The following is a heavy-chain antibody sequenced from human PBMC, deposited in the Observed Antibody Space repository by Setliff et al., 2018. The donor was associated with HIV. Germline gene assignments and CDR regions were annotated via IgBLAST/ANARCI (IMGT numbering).Heavy chain of an antibody. Sequence: SETLSLTCTVSGDSISSHYWSWIRQAPGKGLEWIGYIYLSGSTHYSPSLKSRVTISADTSKNQISLRLTSVTAADTAVYFCARVSSTWFVDSWGRGTLVTVSS. D-gene: IGHD6-13*01. CDR3: ARVSSTWFVDS. CDR1: GDSISSHY. CDR2: IYLSGST. J-gene: IGHJ4*02. V-gene: IGHV4-59*11.